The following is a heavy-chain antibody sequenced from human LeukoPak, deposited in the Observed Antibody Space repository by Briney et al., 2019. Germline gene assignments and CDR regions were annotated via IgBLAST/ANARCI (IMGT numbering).Heavy chain of an antibody. V-gene: IGHV3-21*01. CDR2: ISSSSSYI. CDR3: ARAAAGSSGWYYDY. Sequence: GGSLRLSCAASGFTFSSYSINWVRQAPGKGLEWVSSISSSSSYIYYADSVKGRFTISRDNAKNSLYLQMNSLRAEDTAVYYCARAAAGSSGWYYDYWGQGTLVTVSS. D-gene: IGHD6-19*01. CDR1: GFTFSSYS. J-gene: IGHJ4*02.